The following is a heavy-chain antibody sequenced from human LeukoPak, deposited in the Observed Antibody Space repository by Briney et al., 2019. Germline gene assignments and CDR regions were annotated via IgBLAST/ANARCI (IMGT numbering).Heavy chain of an antibody. J-gene: IGHJ6*02. CDR1: GGSFSGYY. CDR2: INHSGNT. CDR3: ARFKVVITDYYYYGMDV. Sequence: SETLSLTCAVHGGSFSGYYWSWIRQPPGKGLEWIGEINHSGNTNYNPSLKSRVTISVDTSKNQFSLKLSSVTAADTAVYYCARFKVVITDYYYYGMDVWGQGTTVTVSS. V-gene: IGHV4-34*01. D-gene: IGHD3-22*01.